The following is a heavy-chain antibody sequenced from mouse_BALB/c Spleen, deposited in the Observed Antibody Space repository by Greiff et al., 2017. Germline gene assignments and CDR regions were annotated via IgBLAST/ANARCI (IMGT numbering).Heavy chain of an antibody. CDR2: INPSSGYT. J-gene: IGHJ4*01. CDR1: GYTFTSYT. V-gene: IGHV1-4*01. CDR3: ARRGSAIYAMDY. Sequence: EQGVESGAELARPGASVKMSCKASGYTFTSYTMHWVKQRPGQGLEWIGYINPSSGYTNYNQKFKDKATLTADKSSSTAYMQLSSLTSEDSAVYYCARRGSAIYAMDYWGQGTSVTVSS.